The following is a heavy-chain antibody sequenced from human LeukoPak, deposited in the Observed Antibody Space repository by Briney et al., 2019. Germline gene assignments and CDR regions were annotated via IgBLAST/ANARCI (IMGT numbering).Heavy chain of an antibody. J-gene: IGHJ6*03. CDR2: IYYTGST. Sequence: PSETLSLTCTVSGGSINSYYWSWIRQPPGKGLEYIGHIYYTGSTNYNPSLKSRVTMSLDTSKNQFSLKLSSVTAADTAVYYCARHIAARLASGYYYYMDVWGKGTTVTVS. CDR3: ARHIAARLASGYYYYMDV. D-gene: IGHD6-6*01. V-gene: IGHV4-59*01. CDR1: GGSINSYY.